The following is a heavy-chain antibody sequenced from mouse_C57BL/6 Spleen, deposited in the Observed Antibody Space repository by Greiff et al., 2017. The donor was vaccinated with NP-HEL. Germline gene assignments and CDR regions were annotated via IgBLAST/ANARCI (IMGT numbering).Heavy chain of an antibody. CDR1: GYAFSSSW. J-gene: IGHJ2*01. CDR3: ARAPQKNYFDY. Sequence: QVQLQQSGPELVKPGASVKISCKASGYAFSSSWMNWVKQRPGKGLEWIGRIYPGDGDTNYNGKFKGKATLTADKSSSTAYMQLSSLTSEDSAVYFCARAPQKNYFDYWGQGTTLTVSS. CDR2: IYPGDGDT. V-gene: IGHV1-82*01.